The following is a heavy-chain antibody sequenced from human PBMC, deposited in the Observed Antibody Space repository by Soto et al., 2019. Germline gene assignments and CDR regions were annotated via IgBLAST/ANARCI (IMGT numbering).Heavy chain of an antibody. CDR1: GFTFSGFD. V-gene: IGHV3-13*01. CDR3: ARGQEVGAHFFDS. Sequence: SGGSLRLSCEASGFTFSGFDMHWVRQPTGKGLEWVSTIGTAGDTYYAVSVKGRFTISRDNVKNSLSLQMNSLRAGDTAVYFCARGQEVGAHFFDSWGQGTQVTVSS. J-gene: IGHJ4*02. CDR2: IGTAGDT. D-gene: IGHD2-15*01.